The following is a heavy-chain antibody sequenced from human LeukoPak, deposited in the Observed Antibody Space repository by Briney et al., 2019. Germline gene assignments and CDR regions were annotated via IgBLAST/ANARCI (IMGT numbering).Heavy chain of an antibody. J-gene: IGHJ5*02. D-gene: IGHD2-2*01. Sequence: PSETLSLTCTVSGGSISSGSYYWSWIRQPAGKGLEWIGRIYTSGSTNYNPSLKSRVTISGDTSKNQFSLNLSSVTAADTAVYYCARDLGVVPAWGWFDPWGQGTLVTVSS. CDR3: ARDLGVVPAWGWFDP. V-gene: IGHV4-61*02. CDR1: GGSISSGSYY. CDR2: IYTSGST.